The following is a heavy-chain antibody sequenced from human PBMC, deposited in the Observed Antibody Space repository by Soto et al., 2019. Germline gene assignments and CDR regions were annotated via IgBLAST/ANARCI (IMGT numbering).Heavy chain of an antibody. D-gene: IGHD2-2*01. Sequence: PGGSLRLSCAASGFTFSSYSMNWVRQAPGKGLEWVSYISSSSSTIYYADSVKGRFTISRDNAKNSLYLQMNSLRAEDTAVYYCAGGYCISTSCLDYWGQGTLVTVSS. CDR2: ISSSSSTI. CDR1: GFTFSSYS. J-gene: IGHJ4*02. V-gene: IGHV3-48*01. CDR3: AGGYCISTSCLDY.